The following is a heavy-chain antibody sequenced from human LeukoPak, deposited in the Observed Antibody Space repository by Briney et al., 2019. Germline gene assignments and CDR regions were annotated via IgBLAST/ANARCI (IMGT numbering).Heavy chain of an antibody. CDR3: ARVVTAGGWYYLDY. D-gene: IGHD6-19*01. CDR1: GGSISSYY. V-gene: IGHV4-4*07. J-gene: IGHJ4*02. CDR2: IYTSGST. Sequence: PSETLSLTCTVSGGSISSYYWSWIRQPAGKGLEWIGRIYTSGSTNYNPSLKSRVTMSVDTSKNQFSLKLSSVTAADTAVYYCARVVTAGGWYYLDYWGQGTLVTVSS.